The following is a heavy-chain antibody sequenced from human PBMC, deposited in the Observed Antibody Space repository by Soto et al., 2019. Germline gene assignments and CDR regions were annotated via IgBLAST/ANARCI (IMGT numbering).Heavy chain of an antibody. CDR2: IYWDDDK. CDR3: AHSATVSDAFYI. Sequence: QITLKESGPTLVKPTQTLTLTCTFSGFSLRISGVGVGWIRQPPGKALEWLALIYWDDDKRYSPSLNSRLTITKDTSKNQVVLTITNMDPVDTATSSCAHSATVSDAFYIWCQGTIVTVSS. V-gene: IGHV2-5*02. J-gene: IGHJ3*02. D-gene: IGHD2-15*01. CDR1: GFSLRISGVG.